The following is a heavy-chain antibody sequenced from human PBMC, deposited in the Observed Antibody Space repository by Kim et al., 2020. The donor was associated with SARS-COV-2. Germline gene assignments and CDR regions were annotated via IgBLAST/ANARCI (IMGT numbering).Heavy chain of an antibody. Sequence: GGSLRLSCAASGFTFSSHWMNWVRQAPGKGLEWVARIREAGRRTNYADSVKGRFTISRDDAQNTLYLQMDSLRAEDTAVYYCARIASPSGDFLIEPYDYGLDCWGQGPTATASS. CDR1: GFTFSSHW. D-gene: IGHD3-10*01. CDR3: ARIASPSGDFLIEPYDYGLDC. V-gene: IGHV3-74*01. CDR2: IREAGRRT. J-gene: IGHJ6*02.